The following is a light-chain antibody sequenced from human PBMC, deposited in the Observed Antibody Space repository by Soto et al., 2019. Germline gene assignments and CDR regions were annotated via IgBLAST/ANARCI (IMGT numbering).Light chain of an antibody. CDR3: VQGTHWAWT. Sequence: DVVMTQSPLSLSVTLGQPASISCRSSQGLVYSDGNTFLNWFHQRPGQSPRRLIYQVSNRDSGVPDRFSGRGSGTDYTLTMSRVEAEDVGLYYCVQGTHWAWTCGQGTKVEIK. CDR1: QGLVYSDGNTF. CDR2: QVS. J-gene: IGKJ1*01. V-gene: IGKV2-30*01.